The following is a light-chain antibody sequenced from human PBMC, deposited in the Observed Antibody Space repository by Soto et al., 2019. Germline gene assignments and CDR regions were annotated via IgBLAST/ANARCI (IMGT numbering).Light chain of an antibody. CDR1: QSINTY. Sequence: DIQMTQSPSSMSASVGDRITISCRASQSINTYLNWYQQKPGKAPELLIYGASSLPSGVPSRFSGSGSGTDFTLTITSLQPEDFATYYCQQSYSGLTFGGGTKVEVK. V-gene: IGKV1-39*01. J-gene: IGKJ4*01. CDR3: QQSYSGLT. CDR2: GAS.